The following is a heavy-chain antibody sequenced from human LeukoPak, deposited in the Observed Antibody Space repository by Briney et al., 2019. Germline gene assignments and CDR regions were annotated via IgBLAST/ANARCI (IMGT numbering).Heavy chain of an antibody. D-gene: IGHD3-10*01. V-gene: IGHV4-4*09. Sequence: SETLSLTCTVPGGSISSYYWSWIRQPPGKGLEWIGYIYTSGSTNYNPSLKSRVTISVDTSKNQFSLKLSSVTAADTAVYYCASGRYYYGSGSPVRNYYYLDVWGKGTTVTVSS. CDR2: IYTSGST. CDR1: GGSISSYY. CDR3: ASGRYYYGSGSPVRNYYYLDV. J-gene: IGHJ6*03.